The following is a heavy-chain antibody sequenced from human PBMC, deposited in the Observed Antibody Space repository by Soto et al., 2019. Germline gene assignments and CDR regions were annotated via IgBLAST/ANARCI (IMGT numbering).Heavy chain of an antibody. CDR3: ARSSGDFHAYYYYGMDV. CDR2: IIPIFGTA. CDR1: GGTFSSYA. D-gene: IGHD2-21*02. J-gene: IGHJ6*02. V-gene: IGHV1-69*13. Sequence: GASVKVSCKASGGTFSSYAISWVRQAPGQGLEWMGGIIPIFGTANYAQKFQGRVTITADESTSTAYMELSSLRSEDTAVYYCARSSGDFHAYYYYGMDVWGQGTTVTVSS.